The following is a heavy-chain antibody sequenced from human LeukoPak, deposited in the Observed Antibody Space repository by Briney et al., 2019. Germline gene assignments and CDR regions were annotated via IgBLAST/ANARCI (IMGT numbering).Heavy chain of an antibody. CDR2: IYYSGST. CDR1: GGSISSYY. V-gene: IGHV4-59*01. Sequence: PSETLSLTCTVSGGSISSYYWSWLRQPPGKGLEWIGYIYYSGSTNYNPSLKSRVTISVDTSKNQFSLKLSSVTAADTAVYYCARDPYGDYHDYWGQGTLVTVSS. D-gene: IGHD4-17*01. CDR3: ARDPYGDYHDY. J-gene: IGHJ4*02.